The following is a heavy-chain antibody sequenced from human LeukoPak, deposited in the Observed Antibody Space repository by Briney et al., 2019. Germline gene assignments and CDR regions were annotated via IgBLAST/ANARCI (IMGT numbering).Heavy chain of an antibody. V-gene: IGHV3-69-1*01. Sequence: GGSLRLSCAASGFTFSAYDMNWVRQAPGKGLEWVSYISRSNNAYYADSVKGRFTISRDNAKNSLYLQMNSLRAEDTAVYYCAYSNSFDYWGQGTLVTVSS. J-gene: IGHJ4*02. CDR3: AYSNSFDY. CDR1: GFTFSAYD. D-gene: IGHD4-11*01. CDR2: ISRSNNA.